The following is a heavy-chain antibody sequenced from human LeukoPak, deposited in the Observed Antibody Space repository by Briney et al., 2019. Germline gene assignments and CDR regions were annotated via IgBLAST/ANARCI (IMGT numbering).Heavy chain of an antibody. Sequence: GRSLRLSCAASGFTFSSYAMHWVRQAPGKGLEWVAVISYDGSNKYYADSVKGRFTISRDNSKNTLYLQMNSLRAEDTAVYYCARETRYCSSTSCYTPSYYFDYWGQGTLVTVSS. D-gene: IGHD2-2*02. V-gene: IGHV3-30-3*01. CDR1: GFTFSSYA. J-gene: IGHJ4*02. CDR2: ISYDGSNK. CDR3: ARETRYCSSTSCYTPSYYFDY.